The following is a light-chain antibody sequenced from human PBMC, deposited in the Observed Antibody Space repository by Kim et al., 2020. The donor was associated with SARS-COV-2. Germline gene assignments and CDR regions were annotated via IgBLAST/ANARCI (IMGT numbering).Light chain of an antibody. J-gene: IGKJ3*01. CDR2: AAS. CDR3: LQDYNYPLT. CDR1: QGIGND. V-gene: IGKV1-6*01. Sequence: ASVGDRVTITCRASQGIGNDLGWYQQRPGNAPKLLIYAASSLQSGVPSRFSGSGSGTEFTLTISSLQPEDFATYYCLQDYNYPLTFGPGTKVDIK.